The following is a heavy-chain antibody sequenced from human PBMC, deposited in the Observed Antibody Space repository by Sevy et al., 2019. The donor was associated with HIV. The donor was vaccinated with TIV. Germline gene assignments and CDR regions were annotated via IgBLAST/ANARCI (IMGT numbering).Heavy chain of an antibody. D-gene: IGHD2-15*01. V-gene: IGHV3-21*01. CDR2: ISFSSNYI. CDR3: ARDDIVARDYFDF. Sequence: GGSLRLSCTASGFTFSSYSMNWVRQAPGKGLEWVSSISFSSNYIYYADSVRSRFTISRDNAKNSLYLHMDSLRDEDTALYYCARDDIVARDYFDFWGQGTLVTVSS. CDR1: GFTFSSYS. J-gene: IGHJ4*02.